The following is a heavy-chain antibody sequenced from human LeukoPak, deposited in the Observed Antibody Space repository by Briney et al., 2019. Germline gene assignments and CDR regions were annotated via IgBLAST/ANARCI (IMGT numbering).Heavy chain of an antibody. J-gene: IGHJ4*02. V-gene: IGHV3-7*01. CDR3: ARDYRGGWNDY. Sequence: GGSLRLSCVATGITFTNHWMSWVRQTIGKGLECVAKIREDGSETHYVDSVKGRFTISRDNARNSLFLQMNNLRAEDTAVYYCARDYRGGWNDYWGQGTLVTVSS. D-gene: IGHD1-26*01. CDR1: GITFTNHW. CDR2: IREDGSET.